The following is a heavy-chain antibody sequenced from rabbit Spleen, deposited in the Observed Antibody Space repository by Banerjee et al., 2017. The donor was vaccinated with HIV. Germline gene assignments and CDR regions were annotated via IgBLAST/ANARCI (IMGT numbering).Heavy chain of an antibody. J-gene: IGHJ4*01. D-gene: IGHD2-1*01. V-gene: IGHV1S45*01. CDR2: IAVGSGST. CDR3: ARGSATMTMVITGFYLTL. CDR1: GFDFSSYYM. Sequence: QEQLKESGGGLVQPGGSLKVSCIASGFDFSSYYMSWVRQAPGKGLEWIGIIAVGSGSTYYASWAKGRFTISKTSSTTVTLQMTSLTAADTATYFCARGSATMTMVITGFYLTLWGPGTLVTVS.